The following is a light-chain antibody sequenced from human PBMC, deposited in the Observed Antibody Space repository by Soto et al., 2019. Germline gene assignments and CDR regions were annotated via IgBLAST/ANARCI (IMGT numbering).Light chain of an antibody. V-gene: IGKV3-20*01. CDR1: ERVASNY. CDR3: QQYGGSPWT. CDR2: GAS. J-gene: IGKJ1*01. Sequence: EFVLTQSPGALSLSAGERATLFCRASERVASNYLAWYQQKPGQAPRLLIYGASSRATGIPDRFSGSGSGTDFTLTISRLEPEDFAVFYCQQYGGSPWTFGQGTKVDIK.